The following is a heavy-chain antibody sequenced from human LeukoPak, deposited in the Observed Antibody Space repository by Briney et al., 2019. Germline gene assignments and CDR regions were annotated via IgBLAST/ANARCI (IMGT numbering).Heavy chain of an antibody. V-gene: IGHV1-2*06. CDR1: GYTFTGYY. D-gene: IGHD6-19*01. CDR3: ARHLPYSSGWDPEDY. J-gene: IGHJ4*02. CDR2: INPKSGGT. Sequence: ASVKVSCKASGYTFTGYYMHWVRQAPGQGLEWVGRINPKSGGTIYAQKFQGRVTMTRDTSISTAYMELSRLRSDDTAVYYCARHLPYSSGWDPEDYWGQGTLVTVSS.